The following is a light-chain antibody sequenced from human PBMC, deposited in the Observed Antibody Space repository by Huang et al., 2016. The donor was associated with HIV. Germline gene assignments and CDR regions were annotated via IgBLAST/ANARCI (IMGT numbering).Light chain of an antibody. CDR2: ATS. CDR3: QQYYNTPYT. V-gene: IGKV1-NL1*01. CDR1: QGITKS. J-gene: IGKJ2*01. Sequence: DIQMTQSPSSLSASVGDRVTITCRASQGITKSLVWYQQKPGKAPKLLLFATSRLERGVPSRFRGSGSGTDFTLTISSLRPEDFATYYCQQYYNTPYTFGQGTKLEIK.